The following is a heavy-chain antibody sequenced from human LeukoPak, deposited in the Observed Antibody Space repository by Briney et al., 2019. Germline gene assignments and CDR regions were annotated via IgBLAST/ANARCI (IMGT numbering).Heavy chain of an antibody. Sequence: GGSLSLSCAASGFTFSSFSIHWVRQAPGKGLEWVAIVWYDGSNKYYADSVKGRFTISRDNSKNTLYLQMNSLRAEDTAVYYCARDVVAATQTFSYGMDVWGQGTTVTVSS. CDR1: GFTFSSFS. J-gene: IGHJ6*02. V-gene: IGHV3-33*01. CDR2: VWYDGSNK. CDR3: ARDVVAATQTFSYGMDV. D-gene: IGHD2-15*01.